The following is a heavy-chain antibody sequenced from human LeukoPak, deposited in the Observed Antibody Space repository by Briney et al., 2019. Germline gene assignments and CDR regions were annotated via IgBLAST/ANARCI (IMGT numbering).Heavy chain of an antibody. CDR3: AKLAKYFYGWETYYFFEH. J-gene: IGHJ4*02. D-gene: IGHD3-10*01. Sequence: GGSLRLSCAASGFTFSNHNMDWVRQAPGKGLEWISYISGRGEAIFYADSVQGRFTISRDNAKNSLYLQMNSLRVEDTAVYYCAKLAKYFYGWETYYFFEHWGRGTPVSASS. CDR2: ISGRGEAI. CDR1: GFTFSNHN. V-gene: IGHV3-48*04.